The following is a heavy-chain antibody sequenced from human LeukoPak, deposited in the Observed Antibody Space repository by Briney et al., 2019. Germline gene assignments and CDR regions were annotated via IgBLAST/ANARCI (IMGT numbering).Heavy chain of an antibody. Sequence: SQTLSLTCTVSGGSISSGGYYWSWIRQHPGKGPEWIGYIYYSGSTYYNPSLKSRVTISVDTSKNQFSLKLSSVTAADTAVYYCASHCSSTSCYYEYFQHWGQGTLVTVSS. D-gene: IGHD2-2*01. CDR3: ASHCSSTSCYYEYFQH. J-gene: IGHJ1*01. CDR1: GGSISSGGYY. V-gene: IGHV4-31*03. CDR2: IYYSGST.